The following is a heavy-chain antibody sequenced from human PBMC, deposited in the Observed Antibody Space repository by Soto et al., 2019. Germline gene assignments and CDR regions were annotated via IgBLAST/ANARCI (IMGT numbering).Heavy chain of an antibody. V-gene: IGHV3-33*01. CDR2: IWYDGSNK. CDR1: GFTFSSYG. J-gene: IGHJ6*02. CDR3: ARDQSPSTTVTTFDYYGMDV. Sequence: PGGSLRLSCAASGFTFSSYGMHWVRQAPGKGLGWVAVIWYDGSNKYYADSVKGRFTISRDNSKNTLYLQMNSLRAEDTAVYYCARDQSPSTTVTTFDYYGMDVWGQGTTVTVSS. D-gene: IGHD4-17*01.